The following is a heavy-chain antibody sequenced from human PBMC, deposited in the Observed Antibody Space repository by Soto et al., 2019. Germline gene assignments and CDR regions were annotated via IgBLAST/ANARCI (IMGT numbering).Heavy chain of an antibody. V-gene: IGHV3-30*03. CDR3: VSDRGYGHASVPYS. CDR2: ISYDGGLQ. Sequence: QAQLVESGGGVVQPGRSLRLSCAASGFTFSSYGMHWVRQAPGTGLEWVAVISYDGGLQHYADSVKGRFTISRDNSKNMVLMKMTSLRAEDTAVYYCVSDRGYGHASVPYSWGQGTLVIVAS. CDR1: GFTFSSYG. D-gene: IGHD5-18*01. J-gene: IGHJ4*02.